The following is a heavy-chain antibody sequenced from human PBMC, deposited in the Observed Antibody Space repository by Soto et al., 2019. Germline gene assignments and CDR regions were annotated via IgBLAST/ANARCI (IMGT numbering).Heavy chain of an antibody. CDR3: ARDSYYDRSCYYPDAFDI. CDR1: GFTFSSYG. V-gene: IGHV3-33*01. D-gene: IGHD3-22*01. J-gene: IGHJ3*02. Sequence: QVQLVESGGGVVQPGRSLRLSCAASGFTFSSYGMHWVRKAPGKGLEWVAVIWHDGSNKYYADSVKGRFTISRDNSKKTLYLQMNSLRAEDTAGYYWARDSYYDRSCYYPDAFDIWGQGTMVTVAS. CDR2: IWHDGSNK.